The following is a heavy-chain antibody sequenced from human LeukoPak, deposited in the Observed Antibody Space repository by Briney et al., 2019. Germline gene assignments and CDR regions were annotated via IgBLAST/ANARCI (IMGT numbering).Heavy chain of an antibody. CDR2: MSYSGST. CDR1: GGSISSSSYY. Sequence: SETLSLTCTVSGGSISSSSYYWGWIRQPPGKGLEWIGSMSYSGSTYYNPSLKSRVTIAVDTSKTQFSLKLSSVTAADTAVYYCARFYTTSQYGSGYMDVWGKGTTVTVSS. V-gene: IGHV4-39*01. CDR3: ARFYTTSQYGSGYMDV. D-gene: IGHD3-10*01. J-gene: IGHJ6*03.